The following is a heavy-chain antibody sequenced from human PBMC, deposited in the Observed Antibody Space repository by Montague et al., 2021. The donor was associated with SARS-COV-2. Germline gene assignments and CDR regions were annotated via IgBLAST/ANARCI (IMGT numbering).Heavy chain of an antibody. CDR1: GGSINSDY. CDR3: AREDRWNWFDP. CDR2: IYYRGST. Sequence: SETLSLTCTVSGGSINSDYWSWIRQPPGKGLEWIGYIYYRGSTNYNPPLKSRVTISVDTSKNQFSLKLISVTAADTAVYYCAREDRWNWFDPWGQGILVTVSS. J-gene: IGHJ5*02. V-gene: IGHV4-59*01. D-gene: IGHD5-24*01.